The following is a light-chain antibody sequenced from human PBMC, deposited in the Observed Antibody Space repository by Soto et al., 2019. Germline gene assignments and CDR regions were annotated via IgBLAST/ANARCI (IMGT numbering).Light chain of an antibody. CDR3: ISYTSSNTHYVI. Sequence: QSALTQPASVSGSPGQSITISCTGTSNDVGGYNYVSWYQQHPGRAPKLIIYEVTNRPSGVSNRFSASKSGNTASLTISGLQAEDEADYYGISYTSSNTHYVIIGGGTKLTVL. CDR1: SNDVGGYNY. CDR2: EVT. J-gene: IGLJ2*01. V-gene: IGLV2-14*01.